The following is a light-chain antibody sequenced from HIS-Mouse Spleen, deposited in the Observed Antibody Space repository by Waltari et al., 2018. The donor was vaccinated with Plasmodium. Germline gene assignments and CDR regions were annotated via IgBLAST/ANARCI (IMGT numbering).Light chain of an antibody. CDR3: QSADSSGTYQV. Sequence: SYELTQPPSVSVSPGQTARITCSGDALPKKYAYWYQQKSGQAPVLVIYEDSKRPSGIPARFSGSSSGTTVTLTISGVQAEDEADYYCQSADSSGTYQVFGGGTKLTVL. V-gene: IGLV3-25*03. CDR2: EDS. J-gene: IGLJ2*01. CDR1: ALPKKY.